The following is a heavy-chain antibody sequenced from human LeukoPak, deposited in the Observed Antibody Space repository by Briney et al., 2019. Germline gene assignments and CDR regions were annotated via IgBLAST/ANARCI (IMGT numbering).Heavy chain of an antibody. CDR2: ISGSGGST. CDR1: GFSFINYA. CDR3: ARRITMIVNYYYYGMDV. D-gene: IGHD3-22*01. J-gene: IGHJ6*02. Sequence: GGSLRLSCAASGFSFINYAMSWVRQAPGKGLEWVSAISGSGGSTYYADSVKGRFTISRDNSKNTLYLQMNSLRAEDTAVYYCARRITMIVNYYYYGMDVWGQGTTVTVSS. V-gene: IGHV3-23*01.